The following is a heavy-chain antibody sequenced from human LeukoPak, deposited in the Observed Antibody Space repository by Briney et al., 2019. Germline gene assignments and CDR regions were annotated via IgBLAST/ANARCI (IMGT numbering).Heavy chain of an antibody. CDR2: INWNSGST. Sequence: RPGGSLRLSCAASGFTFDDYGISWVRQGPGKGLEWVSGINWNSGSTSYADSVKGRFTISRDNAKNSLYLQMNTLRAEDTALYYCARARYYNSSGYLDALDIWGQGTMVTVSS. J-gene: IGHJ3*02. CDR1: GFTFDDYG. D-gene: IGHD3-22*01. CDR3: ARARYYNSSGYLDALDI. V-gene: IGHV3-20*04.